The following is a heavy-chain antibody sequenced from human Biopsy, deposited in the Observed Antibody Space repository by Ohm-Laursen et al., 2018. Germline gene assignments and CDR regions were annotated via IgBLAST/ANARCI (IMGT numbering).Heavy chain of an antibody. CDR1: GKTFSDYQ. Sequence: SETLSLTCAVFGKTFSDYQRSWIRQPPGKGLEWIGQINQAGTTNYNPSLKRRVSISADASKYEFFLRLTSVTAADTAVYLCGNEVHGRDYWGLGAQVTVSS. V-gene: IGHV4-34*08. CDR2: INQAGTT. J-gene: IGHJ4*02. CDR3: GNEVHGRDY. D-gene: IGHD2-15*01.